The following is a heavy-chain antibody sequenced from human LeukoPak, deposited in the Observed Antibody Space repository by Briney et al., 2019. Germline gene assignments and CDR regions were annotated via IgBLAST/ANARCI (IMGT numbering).Heavy chain of an antibody. V-gene: IGHV4-38-2*02. Sequence: SETLSLTCTVSGYSISSGYYWGWIRQPPGKGLEWIGTMYHSGSTYYNPSLKSRVTISVDTSKNQFSLKLSSVTAADTAVYYCVRSVEGYCSGGSCYSYYYYMDVWGKGTTVTVSS. D-gene: IGHD2-15*01. CDR1: GYSISSGYY. J-gene: IGHJ6*03. CDR2: MYHSGST. CDR3: VRSVEGYCSGGSCYSYYYYMDV.